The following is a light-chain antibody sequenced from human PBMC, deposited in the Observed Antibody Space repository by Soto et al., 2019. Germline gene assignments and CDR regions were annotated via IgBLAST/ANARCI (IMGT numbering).Light chain of an antibody. CDR3: QQYDHH. Sequence: DIQMTQSPSTLSASVGDRVTITCRASQSIDIWLAWYQQKPGKAPKLLIYEASSLESGVPSRFSGSGSGTVFTLTISSLQPDDFATYYCQQYDHHFGQGTKLEIK. CDR1: QSIDIW. CDR2: EAS. V-gene: IGKV1-5*01. J-gene: IGKJ2*01.